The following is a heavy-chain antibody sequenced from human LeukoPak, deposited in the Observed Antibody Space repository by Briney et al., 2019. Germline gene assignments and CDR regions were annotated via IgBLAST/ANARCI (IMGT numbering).Heavy chain of an antibody. CDR2: IYYSGST. Sequence: PSETLSLTCTVSGGSISSSSYYWGWIRQPPGKGLEWIGSIYYSGSTYYNPSLKSRVTISVDTSKNQFSLKLSSVTAADTAVYYCARQDRHLYYMDVWGKGTTVTISS. D-gene: IGHD3-22*01. CDR1: GGSISSSSYY. J-gene: IGHJ6*03. V-gene: IGHV4-39*01. CDR3: ARQDRHLYYMDV.